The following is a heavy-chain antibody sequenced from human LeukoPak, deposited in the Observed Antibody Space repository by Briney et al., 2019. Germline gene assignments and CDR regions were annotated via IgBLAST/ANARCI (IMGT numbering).Heavy chain of an antibody. CDR1: GYTFTGYY. V-gene: IGHV1-2*02. Sequence: AASVKVSCKASGYTFTGYYMHWVRQAPGQGLEWMGWINPNNGDTNYAQKFQGRVTMTRDTSISTAYMELSSLRSDDTAVYYCARGTTRDYYYTNQPFDYWGQGTLVTVSS. D-gene: IGHD2-8*01. CDR2: INPNNGDT. J-gene: IGHJ4*02. CDR3: ARGTTRDYYYTNQPFDY.